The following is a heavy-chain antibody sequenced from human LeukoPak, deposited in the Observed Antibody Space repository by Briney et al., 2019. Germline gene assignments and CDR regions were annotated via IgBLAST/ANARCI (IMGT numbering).Heavy chain of an antibody. CDR1: GFPFGNFE. J-gene: IGHJ4*02. CDR3: ARDFGIVDNRFDF. Sequence: SGGSLRLSCAASGFPFGNFEMNWVRQAPGQGLEWISYISKNGGTIYYANSVKGRFIISRDNAKNSVYLQMNGLRVEDTATYYCARDFGIVDNRFDFWGQGALVTVSS. CDR2: ISKNGGTI. V-gene: IGHV3-48*03. D-gene: IGHD3-16*02.